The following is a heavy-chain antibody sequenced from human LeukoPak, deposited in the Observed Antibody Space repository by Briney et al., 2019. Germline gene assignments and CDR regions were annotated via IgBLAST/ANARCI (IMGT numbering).Heavy chain of an antibody. Sequence: GGSLRLSCAASGFTFSSYSMNWVRQAPGKGLEWVSSISSSSSYIYYADSVKGRFTISRDNAKNSLYLQMNSLRAEDTAVYYCARASIMYYDSSGYCSWGKGTLVTVSS. V-gene: IGHV3-21*01. D-gene: IGHD3-22*01. CDR2: ISSSSSYI. J-gene: IGHJ5*02. CDR3: ARASIMYYDSSGYCS. CDR1: GFTFSSYS.